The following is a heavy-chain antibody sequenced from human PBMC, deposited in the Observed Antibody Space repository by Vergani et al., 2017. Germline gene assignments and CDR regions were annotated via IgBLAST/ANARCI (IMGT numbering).Heavy chain of an antibody. V-gene: IGHV4-39*01. Sequence: QVQLQESGPGLVKPSEPLSLPSTVPGNSVISTDYHWGWIRNPPGKGLEWIGSMDYSGSTPFNPSLERRISISFETPKNQFSLRLTSVTAADTAVYYCASKRGACRAAYCHSYDFWGPGTLVGVSS. D-gene: IGHD2-15*01. CDR3: ASKRGACRAAYCHSYDF. CDR2: MDYSGST. J-gene: IGHJ4*02. CDR1: GNSVISTDYH.